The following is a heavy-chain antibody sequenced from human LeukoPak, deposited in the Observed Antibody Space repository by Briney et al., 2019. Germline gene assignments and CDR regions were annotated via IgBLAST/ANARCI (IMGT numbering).Heavy chain of an antibody. D-gene: IGHD3-10*01. CDR3: ARVGSGSYIDY. CDR2: ISYDGSNK. Sequence: PGGSLRLSCAASGFTFSSYAMHWVRQAPGKGLEWVAVISYDGSNKYYADSVKGRFTISRDNSKNTLYLQMNSLRAEDTAVYYCARVGSGSYIDYWGQGTLVTVST. V-gene: IGHV3-30*04. CDR1: GFTFSSYA. J-gene: IGHJ4*02.